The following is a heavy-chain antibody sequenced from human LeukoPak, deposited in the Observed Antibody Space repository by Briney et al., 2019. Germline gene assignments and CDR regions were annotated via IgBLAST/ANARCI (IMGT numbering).Heavy chain of an antibody. CDR2: IYHSGST. CDR1: GGSISSGGYY. V-gene: IGHV4-30-2*01. J-gene: IGHJ4*02. Sequence: SQTLSLTCTVSGGSISSGGYYWSWIRQPPGKGLEWIGYIYHSGSTYYNPSLKSRVTISVDRSKNQFSLKLSSVTAADTAVYYCARDLINSSSWFMEGGYFDYWGRGTLVTVSS. D-gene: IGHD6-13*01. CDR3: ARDLINSSSWFMEGGYFDY.